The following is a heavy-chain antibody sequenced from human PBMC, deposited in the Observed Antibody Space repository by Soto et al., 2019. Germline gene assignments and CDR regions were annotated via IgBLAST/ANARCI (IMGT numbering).Heavy chain of an antibody. CDR2: INHSGST. J-gene: IGHJ6*02. CDR3: ARGALYYYYYYGMDV. Sequence: LSLTFAVYGXSFSGYYWSWIRQPPGKGLEWIGEINHSGSTNYNPSLKSRVTISVDTSKNQFSLKLSSVTAADTAVYYCARGALYYYYYYGMDVWGQGTTVTAP. CDR1: GXSFSGYY. V-gene: IGHV4-34*01.